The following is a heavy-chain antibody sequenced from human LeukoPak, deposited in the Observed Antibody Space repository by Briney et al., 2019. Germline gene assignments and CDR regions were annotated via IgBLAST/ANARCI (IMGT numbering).Heavy chain of an antibody. D-gene: IGHD5-24*01. CDR1: GASINSYH. V-gene: IGHV4-59*01. CDR2: SSYTGSP. CDR3: ARGDGYSPGFDT. J-gene: IGHJ5*02. Sequence: SETLSLTCTVSGASINSYHWSWIRQPPGKALEWIGYSSYTGSPKYTPSLKSRVIMSKDTSKNQISLKLSAVTAADTAVYCCARGDGYSPGFDTWGQGTLVTVSP.